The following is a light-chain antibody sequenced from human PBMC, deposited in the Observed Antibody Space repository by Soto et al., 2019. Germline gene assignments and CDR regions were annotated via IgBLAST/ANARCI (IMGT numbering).Light chain of an antibody. CDR3: QQRSNWPPWT. CDR2: DAS. Sequence: EIVLTQSPATLSLSPGERATLSCRASQSVSSYLAWYQQKPGQAPRLLIYDASNRATGSPARFSGSGSGTDVTLTISSIEPEDFAVDYCQQRSNWPPWTFGQGTKVEIK. V-gene: IGKV3-11*01. CDR1: QSVSSY. J-gene: IGKJ1*01.